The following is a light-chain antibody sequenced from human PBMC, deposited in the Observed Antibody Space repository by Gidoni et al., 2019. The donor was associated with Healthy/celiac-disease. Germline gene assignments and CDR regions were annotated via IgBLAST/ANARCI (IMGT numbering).Light chain of an antibody. CDR3: QQRSNWPPIT. J-gene: IGKJ5*01. CDR1: Y. V-gene: IGKV3-11*01. CDR2: DAS. Sequence: YLAWYQQKPGQAPRLLIYDASNRATGIPARFSGSGSGTDFTLTISSLEPEDFAVYYCQQRSNWPPITFGQGTRLEIK.